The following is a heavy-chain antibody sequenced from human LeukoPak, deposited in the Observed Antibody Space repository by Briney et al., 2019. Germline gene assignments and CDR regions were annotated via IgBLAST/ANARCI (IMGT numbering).Heavy chain of an antibody. D-gene: IGHD1-1*01. CDR2: MNPNSGNT. CDR1: GYTFTSYD. J-gene: IGHJ6*03. CDR3: ARGLSLDHHYKYYYYMDV. Sequence: ASVKVSCKASGYTFTSYDINWVRQATGQGLEWMGWMNPNSGNTGYAQKFQGRVTMTRNTSISTAYMELSSLRSEDTAVYYCARGLSLDHHYKYYYYMDVWGKGTTVTISS. V-gene: IGHV1-8*01.